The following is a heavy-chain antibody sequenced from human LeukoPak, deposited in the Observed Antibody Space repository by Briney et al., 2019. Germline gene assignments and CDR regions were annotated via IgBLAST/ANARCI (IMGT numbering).Heavy chain of an antibody. CDR1: GGSFSGYY. J-gene: IGHJ4*02. D-gene: IGHD1-26*01. Sequence: SETLSLTCAVYGGSFSGYYWSWIRQPPGKGLEWIGEINHSGSTNYDPSLKSRVTISIDTSKNQFSLRLNSVTAAGTAMYYCAKSGGYGLIDYWGQGTLVTVSS. CDR2: INHSGST. V-gene: IGHV4-34*01. CDR3: AKSGGYGLIDY.